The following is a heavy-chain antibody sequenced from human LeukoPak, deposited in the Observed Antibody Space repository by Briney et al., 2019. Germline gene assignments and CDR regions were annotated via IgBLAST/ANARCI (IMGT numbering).Heavy chain of an antibody. CDR2: FDPEDGET. D-gene: IGHD1/OR15-1a*01. CDR1: GYTLTELS. V-gene: IGHV1-24*01. J-gene: IGHJ1*01. CDR3: ARSINWSTTVEYFRH. Sequence: ASVKVSCKVSGYTLTELSMHWVRQAPGKGLEWMGGFDPEDGETIYAQKFQGRVTLTTDKSTGTAYMDLRSLRSDDTAVYYCARSINWSTTVEYFRHWGQGTLVIVSS.